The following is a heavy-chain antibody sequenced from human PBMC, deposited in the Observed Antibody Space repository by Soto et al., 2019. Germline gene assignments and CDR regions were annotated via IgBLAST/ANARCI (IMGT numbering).Heavy chain of an antibody. CDR3: STRELIAVVSQGPDY. CDR2: IKSKTDGGTT. V-gene: IGHV3-15*07. J-gene: IGHJ4*02. CDR1: GFTFSNAW. D-gene: IGHD6-19*01. Sequence: EVQLVESGGGLVKPGGSLRLSCAASGFTFSNAWMNWVRQAPGKGLEWVGRIKSKTDGGTTDYAAPVKGRFTISRDDSKNTLYLQMNSLKTEDTAVYYCSTRELIAVVSQGPDYWGQGTLVTVSS.